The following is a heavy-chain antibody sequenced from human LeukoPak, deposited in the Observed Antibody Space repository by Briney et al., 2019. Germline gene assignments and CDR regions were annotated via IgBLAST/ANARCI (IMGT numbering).Heavy chain of an antibody. J-gene: IGHJ4*02. CDR2: ISAYNGNT. Sequence: ASVKVSRKASGYTFTSYGISWVRQAPGQGLEWMGWISAYNGNTNYAQKLQGRVTMTTDTSTSTAYMELRSLRSDDTAVYYCARDRYTARVELKTNDYWGQGTLVTVSS. CDR3: ARDRYTARVELKTNDY. CDR1: GYTFTSYG. D-gene: IGHD5-18*01. V-gene: IGHV1-18*01.